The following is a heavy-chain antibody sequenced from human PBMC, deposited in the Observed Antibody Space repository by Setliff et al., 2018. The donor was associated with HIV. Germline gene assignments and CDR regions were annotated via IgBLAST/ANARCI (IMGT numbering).Heavy chain of an antibody. J-gene: IGHJ4*02. CDR2: IIPIASVP. V-gene: IGHV1-69*10. CDR1: GGSFNTYG. Sequence: GASVKVSCKASGGSFNTYGIHWVRLAPGQGLEWMGGIIPIASVPNYSQKFQDRLTITADESTTTVYMDMSSLRSEDTAQYYCARGPLYGYDRGYFDYWGQGTLVTVSS. CDR3: ARGPLYGYDRGYFDY. D-gene: IGHD5-12*01.